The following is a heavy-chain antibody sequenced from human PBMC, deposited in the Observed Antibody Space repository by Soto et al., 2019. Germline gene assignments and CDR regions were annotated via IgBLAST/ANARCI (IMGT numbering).Heavy chain of an antibody. D-gene: IGHD3-9*01. Sequence: QVQLVESGGGVVQPGRSLRLSCAASGFTFSSYGMHWVRQAPGKGLEWVAVISSDGSNKYYADSVKGRFTISRDNSKNTLYLQMNSLRAEDTAVYYCAKPLMSDWFPRYYFDYWGQGTLVTVSS. CDR1: GFTFSSYG. J-gene: IGHJ4*02. V-gene: IGHV3-30*18. CDR3: AKPLMSDWFPRYYFDY. CDR2: ISSDGSNK.